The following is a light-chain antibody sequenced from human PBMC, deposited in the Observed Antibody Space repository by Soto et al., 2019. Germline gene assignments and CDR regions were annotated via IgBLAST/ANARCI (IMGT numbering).Light chain of an antibody. CDR1: RNINTY. Sequence: DIQMAQSPSSLSASVGDTITITCRASRNINTYLNWYQQKPGKAPKLLIFGASSLQSGVPSRFSGSGSRTDFTLTINSLLPEDFATYCCQQTSAAPFTFGPGTKVDIK. CDR2: GAS. CDR3: QQTSAAPFT. J-gene: IGKJ3*01. V-gene: IGKV1-39*01.